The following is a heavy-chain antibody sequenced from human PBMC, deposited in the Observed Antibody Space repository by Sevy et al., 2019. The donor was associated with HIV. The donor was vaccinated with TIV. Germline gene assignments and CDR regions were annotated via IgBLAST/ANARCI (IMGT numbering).Heavy chain of an antibody. CDR1: GGSFSGYY. V-gene: IGHV4-34*01. Sequence: SETLSLTCAVYGGSFSGYYWSWIRQPPGKGLEWIGEINHSGSTNYNPSLKSRVTISVDTSKNQFSLKLSSVTAADTAVYYCALMVVAAPFDYWGQGTLVTVSS. D-gene: IGHD2-15*01. CDR2: INHSGST. CDR3: ALMVVAAPFDY. J-gene: IGHJ4*02.